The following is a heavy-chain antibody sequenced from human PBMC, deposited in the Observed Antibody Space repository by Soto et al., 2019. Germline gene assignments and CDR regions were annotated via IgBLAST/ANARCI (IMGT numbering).Heavy chain of an antibody. Sequence: GESLKISCHASGYSFISSWIGWVRQMPGKGLEWMGIIYPGDSDTRYSPSFQGQVTISADKSTSTAYLQWSSLKASDTATYYCARMMAASGTAFVYWGQGALVTVYS. J-gene: IGHJ4*02. CDR2: IYPGDSDT. CDR1: GYSFISSW. D-gene: IGHD6-13*01. V-gene: IGHV5-51*01. CDR3: ARMMAASGTAFVY.